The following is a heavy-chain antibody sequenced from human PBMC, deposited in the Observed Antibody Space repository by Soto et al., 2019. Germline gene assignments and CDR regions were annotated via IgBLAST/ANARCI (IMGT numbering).Heavy chain of an antibody. CDR1: GFTFSSYG. CDR3: AKDRSSGWIDY. D-gene: IGHD6-19*01. J-gene: IGHJ4*02. CDR2: ISYDRSNK. Sequence: QVQLVESGGGVVQPGRSLRLSCAASGFTFSSYGMHWVRQAPGKGLEWVAVISYDRSNKYYADSVKGRFTISRDNSKNTLYLQMNSLRAEDTAVYYCAKDRSSGWIDYWGQGTLVTVSS. V-gene: IGHV3-30*18.